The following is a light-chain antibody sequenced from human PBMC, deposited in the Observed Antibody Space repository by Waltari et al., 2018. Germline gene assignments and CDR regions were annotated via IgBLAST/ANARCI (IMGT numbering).Light chain of an antibody. CDR1: QSISSY. CDR2: AAS. J-gene: IGKJ2*01. Sequence: DIQMTQSPSSLSASVGDRVTITCRASQSISSYLNWYQQKPGKAPKLLIYAASSLQSGVPSRFSGSGSGTDFTLTISSLQPEDFATFSCQESYSTLYTFGQGTKVEIK. CDR3: QESYSTLYT. V-gene: IGKV1-39*01.